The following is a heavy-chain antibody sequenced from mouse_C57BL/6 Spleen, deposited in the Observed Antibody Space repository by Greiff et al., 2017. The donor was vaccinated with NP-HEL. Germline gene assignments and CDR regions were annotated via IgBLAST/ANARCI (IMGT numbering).Heavy chain of an antibody. CDR1: GYTFTSYG. D-gene: IGHD1-1*01. CDR3: ARGDGSNSYFDY. J-gene: IGHJ2*01. CDR2: IYPRSGNT. V-gene: IGHV1-81*01. Sequence: QVQLQQSGAELARPGASVKLSCKASGYTFTSYGISWVKQRTGQGLEWIGEIYPRSGNTYYNEKFKGKATLTADKSSSTAYMELRSLTSEDSAVYFCARGDGSNSYFDYWGQGTTLTVSS.